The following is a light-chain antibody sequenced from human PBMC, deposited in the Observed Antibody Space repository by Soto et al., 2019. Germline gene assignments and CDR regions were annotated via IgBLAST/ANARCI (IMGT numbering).Light chain of an antibody. J-gene: IGKJ1*01. V-gene: IGKV1-5*03. CDR2: KAS. Sequence: DIQMTQSPSTLSGSVGDRVTITCRASQTISSLLAWYQQKPGKAPKLLIHKASTLKSGVPSRFSGSGSGTEFTLTISSLQPDDFATYYCQHYNSYSEAFGQGTKVDIK. CDR1: QTISSL. CDR3: QHYNSYSEA.